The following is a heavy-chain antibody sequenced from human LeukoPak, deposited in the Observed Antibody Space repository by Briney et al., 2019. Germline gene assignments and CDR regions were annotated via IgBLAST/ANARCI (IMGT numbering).Heavy chain of an antibody. Sequence: PSETLSLTCTVSGGSISSSSYYWGWIRQPPGKGLEWIGEINHSGSTNYHPSLKSRVTISVDTSKNQFSLKLSSVTAADTAVYYCARGRRITMVRGVSRPFFDYWGQGTLVTVSS. CDR2: INHSGST. CDR1: GGSISSSSYY. V-gene: IGHV4-39*07. J-gene: IGHJ4*02. CDR3: ARGRRITMVRGVSRPFFDY. D-gene: IGHD3-10*01.